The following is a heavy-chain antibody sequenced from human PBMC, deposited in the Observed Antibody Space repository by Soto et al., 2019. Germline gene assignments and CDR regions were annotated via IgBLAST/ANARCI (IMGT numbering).Heavy chain of an antibody. CDR3: AHKSAASLFDY. D-gene: IGHD2-2*01. V-gene: IGHV2-5*02. Sequence: QITLKESGPTLVKRTETLTLTCTFSGFSLRTSGVGVGWIRQPPGKALEWLVVIYWDDDKRYSPSLQSRLTITKDTSKNQAVLTMTNMDPVDTATYYCAHKSAASLFDYWGQGTLVTVSS. CDR1: GFSLRTSGVG. J-gene: IGHJ4*02. CDR2: IYWDDDK.